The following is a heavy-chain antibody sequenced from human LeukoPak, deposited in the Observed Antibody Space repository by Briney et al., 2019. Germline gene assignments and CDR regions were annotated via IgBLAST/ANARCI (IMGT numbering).Heavy chain of an antibody. D-gene: IGHD3-10*01. J-gene: IGHJ4*02. CDR1: GGSISSYY. V-gene: IGHV4-59*01. CDR2: IYYSGST. Sequence: SGTLSLTCTVSGGSISSYYWSWIRQPPGKGLEWIGYIYYSGSTNYNPSLKSRVTISVDTSKNQFSLKLSSVTAADTAVYYCARSGSGSYYNYWGQGTLVTVSS. CDR3: ARSGSGSYYNY.